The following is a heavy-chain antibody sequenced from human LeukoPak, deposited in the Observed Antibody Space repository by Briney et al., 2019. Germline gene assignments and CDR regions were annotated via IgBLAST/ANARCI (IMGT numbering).Heavy chain of an antibody. J-gene: IGHJ4*02. D-gene: IGHD3-22*01. CDR1: GGSISSGGYY. V-gene: IGHV4-31*03. CDR3: ARGRYYDSSGYFDY. CDR2: IYYSGST. Sequence: SETLSLTCTVSGGSISSGGYYWSWIRQHPGKGLEWIGYIYYSGSTYYNPSLKSRVTISVDTSKNQFSLKLSSVTAADTAVCYCARGRYYDSSGYFDYWGQGTLVTVSS.